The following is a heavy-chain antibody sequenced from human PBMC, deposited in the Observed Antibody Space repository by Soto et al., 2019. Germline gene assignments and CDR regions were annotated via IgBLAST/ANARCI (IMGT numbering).Heavy chain of an antibody. CDR3: ARESRGSGWYHWFDP. D-gene: IGHD6-19*01. CDR1: GFTFSSYG. CDR2: IWYDGSNK. Sequence: GGSLRLSCAASGFTFSSYGMHWVRQAPGKGLEWVAVIWYDGSNKYYADSVKGRFTISRDNSKNTLYLQMNSLRAEDTAVYYCARESRGSGWYHWFDPWGQGTLVTVSS. V-gene: IGHV3-33*01. J-gene: IGHJ5*02.